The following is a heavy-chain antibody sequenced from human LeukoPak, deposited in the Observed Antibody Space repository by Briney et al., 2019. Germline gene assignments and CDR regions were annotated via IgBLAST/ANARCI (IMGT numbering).Heavy chain of an antibody. V-gene: IGHV4-39*07. CDR1: GGSISSSSYY. J-gene: IGHJ6*03. Sequence: SETLSLTCTVSGGSISSSSYYWGWIRQPPGKGLEWIGSIYYSGSTYYNPSLKSRVTISVDTSKNQFSLRLNSVTAADTAVYYCARDGRNYDFWSGYYTYYYMDVWGKGTTVTVSS. CDR2: IYYSGST. D-gene: IGHD3-3*01. CDR3: ARDGRNYDFWSGYYTYYYMDV.